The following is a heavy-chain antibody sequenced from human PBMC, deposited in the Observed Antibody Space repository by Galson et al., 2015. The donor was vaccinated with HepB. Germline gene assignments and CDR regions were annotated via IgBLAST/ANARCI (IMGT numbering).Heavy chain of an antibody. D-gene: IGHD7-27*01. J-gene: IGHJ4*02. Sequence: SLRLSCAASGFTISDYGMHWVRQAPGKGLDWVSTISGSGGTSYYADSVKGRFTISRDNSKNTLYLQMNSLRVEDTAVYYCAKVTGEGGYWGQGTLVTVSS. CDR2: ISGSGGTS. V-gene: IGHV3-23*01. CDR3: AKVTGEGGY. CDR1: GFTISDYG.